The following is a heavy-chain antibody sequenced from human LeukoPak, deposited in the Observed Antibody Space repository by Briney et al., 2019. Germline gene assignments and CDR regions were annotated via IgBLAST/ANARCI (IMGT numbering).Heavy chain of an antibody. J-gene: IGHJ3*02. V-gene: IGHV1-2*02. D-gene: IGHD1-26*01. Sequence: ASVKVSCKASGYTFTGYYMHWVRQAPGQGLEWMGWINPNSGGTNYAQKFQGRVTMTRDTSISTAYMELSRLRSDDTAVYYCARVGIVGATPAAFDIWGQGTMVTVSS. CDR2: INPNSGGT. CDR3: ARVGIVGATPAAFDI. CDR1: GYTFTGYY.